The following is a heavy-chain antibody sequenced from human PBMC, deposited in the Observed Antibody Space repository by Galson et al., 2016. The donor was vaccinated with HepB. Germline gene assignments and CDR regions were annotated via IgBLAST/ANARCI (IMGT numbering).Heavy chain of an antibody. D-gene: IGHD3-10*02. V-gene: IGHV3-48*02. J-gene: IGHJ3*01. CDR1: GFSFSSFP. CDR3: ATPTLFPPV. CDR2: ISTGGSTI. Sequence: SLRLSCAASGFSFSSFPMNWVRQAPGKGLEWVAHISTGGSTIYYADSVKGRFTISRDNAKDSLYLQMNSLRDEDTAVYYCATPTLFPPVWGQGTMVTVSS.